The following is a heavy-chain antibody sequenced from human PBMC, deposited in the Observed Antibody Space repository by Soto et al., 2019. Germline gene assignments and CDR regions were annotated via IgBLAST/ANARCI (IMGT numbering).Heavy chain of an antibody. V-gene: IGHV4-39*01. Sequence: ASETLSXXCTVSGGSIISSSYYWGWIRQPPGKGLEWIGSIYYSGSTYYNPSLKSRVTISVDTSKNQFSLKLSSVTAADTAVYYCASLMVRGLIDYWGQGTLVTVSS. CDR1: GGSIISSSYY. J-gene: IGHJ4*02. D-gene: IGHD3-10*01. CDR3: ASLMVRGLIDY. CDR2: IYYSGST.